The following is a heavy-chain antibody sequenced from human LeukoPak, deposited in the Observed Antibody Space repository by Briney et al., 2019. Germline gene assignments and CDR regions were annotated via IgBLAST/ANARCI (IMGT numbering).Heavy chain of an antibody. CDR2: IYYSGST. Sequence: SETLSLTCTVSGGSISSSSYYWGWLRQPPGKGLEWLGCIYYSGSTYYNPSLKSRVTISVDTSKNQFALKLSSVTAADTAVYYCTAGRSDHFDFWGQGTRVTVSS. CDR1: GGSISSSSYY. V-gene: IGHV4-39*01. J-gene: IGHJ4*02. CDR3: TAGRSDHFDF. D-gene: IGHD3-10*01.